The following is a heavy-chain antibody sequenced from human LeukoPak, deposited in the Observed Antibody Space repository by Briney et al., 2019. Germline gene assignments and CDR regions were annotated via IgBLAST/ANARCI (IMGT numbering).Heavy chain of an antibody. D-gene: IGHD3-22*01. CDR1: GFSFSNYP. V-gene: IGHV3-23*01. CDR3: AKAPITMIVVVSPHPIDY. J-gene: IGHJ4*02. Sequence: GGSLRLSCAASGFSFSNYPMHWVRQTPGKGLEWVSAISGSGGSTYYADSVKGRFTISRDNSKNTLYLQMNSLRAEDTAVYYCAKAPITMIVVVSPHPIDYWGQGTLVTVSS. CDR2: ISGSGGST.